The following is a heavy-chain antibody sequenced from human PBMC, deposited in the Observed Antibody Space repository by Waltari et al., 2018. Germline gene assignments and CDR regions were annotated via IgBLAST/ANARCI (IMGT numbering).Heavy chain of an antibody. D-gene: IGHD7-27*01. J-gene: IGHJ4*02. V-gene: IGHV1-2*06. CDR3: ARVLSTVQLGIFAY. Sequence: QVELVQSGAEVRKPGASVKVSCKASGYSRTSYYRHWVRQAPGLGLEWMGRINPNSGDTNSAPKFQGRVTLTRDTSVNTAFLELRSLTSDDTAVYFCARVLSTVQLGIFAYWGQGTVVTVSS. CDR1: GYSRTSYY. CDR2: INPNSGDT.